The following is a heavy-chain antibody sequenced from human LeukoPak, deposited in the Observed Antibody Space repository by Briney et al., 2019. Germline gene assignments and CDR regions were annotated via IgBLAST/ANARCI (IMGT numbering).Heavy chain of an antibody. Sequence: GRSLRLSCAASGFTFSNYAMDWVRQAPGKGLVWVSRINTDGSSTSYADSVKGRFTISRDNAKNTLYLQMNSLRAEDTAVYYCARDIGCSSTSCYTGFDYWGQGTLVTVSS. CDR3: ARDIGCSSTSCYTGFDY. CDR2: INTDGSST. V-gene: IGHV3-74*01. D-gene: IGHD2-2*02. CDR1: GFTFSNYA. J-gene: IGHJ4*02.